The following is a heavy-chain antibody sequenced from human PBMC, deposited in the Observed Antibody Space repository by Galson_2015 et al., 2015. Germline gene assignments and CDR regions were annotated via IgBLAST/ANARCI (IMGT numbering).Heavy chain of an antibody. CDR3: AREGSGPPGFVVDWFDP. V-gene: IGHV3-33*01. Sequence: SLRLSCAASGFTFSSYGMHWVRQAPGKGLEWVAVIWYDGSNKYYADSVKGRFTISRDNSKNTLYLQMNSLRAEDTAVYYCAREGSGPPGFVVDWFDPWGQGTLVTVSS. CDR1: GFTFSSYG. J-gene: IGHJ5*02. D-gene: IGHD1-26*01. CDR2: IWYDGSNK.